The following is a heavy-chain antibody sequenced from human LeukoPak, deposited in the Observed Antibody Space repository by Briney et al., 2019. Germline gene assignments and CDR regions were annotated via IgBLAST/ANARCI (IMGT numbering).Heavy chain of an antibody. D-gene: IGHD1-7*01. CDR1: GGSISSSSYY. CDR2: IYYTGST. V-gene: IGHV4-39*07. Sequence: PSETLSLTCTVSGGSISSSSYYWGWIRQPPGKGLEWIGSIYYTGSTYYNPSLKSRVTISVDTSKNQFSRKLNSVTATDTAMYYCARDDVGNYDWGQGTLVTVSS. J-gene: IGHJ4*02. CDR3: ARDDVGNYD.